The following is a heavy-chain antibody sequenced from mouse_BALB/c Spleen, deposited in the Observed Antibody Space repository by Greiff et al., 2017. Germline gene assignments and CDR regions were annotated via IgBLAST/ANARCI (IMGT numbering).Heavy chain of an antibody. D-gene: IGHD2-2*01. V-gene: IGHV5-4*02. CDR2: ISDGGSYT. CDR3: AREGGLRHSFAY. Sequence: EVQLVESGGGLVKPGGSLKLSCAASGFTFSDYYMYWVRQTPEKRLEWVATISDGGSYTYYPDSVKGRFTISRDNAKNNLYLQMSSLKSEDTAMYYCAREGGLRHSFAYWGQGTLVTVSA. CDR1: GFTFSDYY. J-gene: IGHJ3*01.